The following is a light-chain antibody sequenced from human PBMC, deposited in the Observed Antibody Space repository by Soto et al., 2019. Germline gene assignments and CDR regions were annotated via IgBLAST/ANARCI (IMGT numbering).Light chain of an antibody. V-gene: IGLV2-14*01. CDR1: SSDINAYDH. CDR2: EVA. J-gene: IGLJ3*02. CDR3: LTHTNSGTWV. Sequence: QSALTQPASVFGSPGQSITISCTGTSSDINAYDHISWYQQHPGKAPKLVIYEVAIRPSGVSIRFSGSKSGNTASLTISGLEDEDEADYYCLTHTNSGTWVFGEGNQLTVL.